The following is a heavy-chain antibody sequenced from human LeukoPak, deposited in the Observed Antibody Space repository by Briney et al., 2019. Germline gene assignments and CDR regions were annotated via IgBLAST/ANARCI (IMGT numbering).Heavy chain of an antibody. V-gene: IGHV3-23*01. CDR1: GFTFSSYT. CDR3: AGARTYYYAMDV. J-gene: IGHJ6*02. CDR2: ITTGGPNT. Sequence: GGSLRLSCTASGFTFSSYTMSWVRQAPGKGLKWVSTITTGGPNTYYADSVKGRFTVSRDNAKNSLYLQMNSLRDEDTAVYYCAGARTYYYAMDVWGQGTTVTVSS. D-gene: IGHD1-26*01.